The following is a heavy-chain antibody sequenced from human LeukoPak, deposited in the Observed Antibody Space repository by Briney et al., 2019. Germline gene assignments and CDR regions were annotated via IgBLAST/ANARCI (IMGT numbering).Heavy chain of an antibody. J-gene: IGHJ5*02. CDR1: GFIFSNYG. Sequence: GGSLRLSCAASGFIFSNYGMHWVRQAPGKGLEWVAFIRYDESNKFYADSVKGRFTISRDNSKNILFLQMSSLRAEDTAVYYCATMQWLEGVDWFDPWGQGTLVTVSS. V-gene: IGHV3-30*02. D-gene: IGHD6-19*01. CDR3: ATMQWLEGVDWFDP. CDR2: IRYDESNK.